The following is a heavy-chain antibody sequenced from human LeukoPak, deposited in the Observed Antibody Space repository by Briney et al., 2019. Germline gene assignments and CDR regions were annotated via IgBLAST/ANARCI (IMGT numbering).Heavy chain of an antibody. CDR3: ARDTTTFGWFDP. V-gene: IGHV1-18*01. CDR1: GYTFTIYD. D-gene: IGHD3-10*02. Sequence: ASVKVSCKASGYTFTIYDINWVRQATGQGLEWMGWMNPNSGNTNYAQKLQGRVTMTTDTSTSTAYMELRSLRSDDTAVYYCARDTTTFGWFDPWGQGTLVTVSS. J-gene: IGHJ5*02. CDR2: MNPNSGNT.